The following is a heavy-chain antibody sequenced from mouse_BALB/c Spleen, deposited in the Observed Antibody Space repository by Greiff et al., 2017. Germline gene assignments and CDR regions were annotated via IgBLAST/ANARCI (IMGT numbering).Heavy chain of an antibody. CDR2: ISSGGST. Sequence: EVHLVESGGGLVKPGGSLKLSCAASGFTFSSYAMSWVRQTPEKRLEWVASISSGGSTYYPDSVKGRFTISRDNARNILYLQMSSLRSEDTAMYYCAREGGTVVADAMDYWGQGTSVTVSS. CDR1: GFTFSSYA. CDR3: AREGGTVVADAMDY. J-gene: IGHJ4*01. V-gene: IGHV5-6-5*01. D-gene: IGHD1-1*01.